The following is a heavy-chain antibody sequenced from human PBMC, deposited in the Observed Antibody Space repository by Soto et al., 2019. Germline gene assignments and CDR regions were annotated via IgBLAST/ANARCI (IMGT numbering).Heavy chain of an antibody. Sequence: LRLSCAASGFTFSSYGMHWVRQAPGKGLEWVAVIWYDGSNKYYADSVKGRFTISRDNSKNTLYLQMNSLRAEDTAVYYCARDTGGVPAAPAYGMDVWGQGTTVTVSS. D-gene: IGHD2-2*01. CDR2: IWYDGSNK. CDR1: GFTFSSYG. V-gene: IGHV3-33*01. J-gene: IGHJ6*02. CDR3: ARDTGGVPAAPAYGMDV.